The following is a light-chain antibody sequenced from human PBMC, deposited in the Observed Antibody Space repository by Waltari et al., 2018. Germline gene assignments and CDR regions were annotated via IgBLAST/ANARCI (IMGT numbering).Light chain of an antibody. Sequence: DIQMTQSPSSLSASVADRVTITCRASPGINIYLSWYQQKPGKAPKRLIYYASSLSSGVPSRFSGSGSGTDYTLNISSLQPEDIATYYCQQYDNFPLTFGGGTKVEIK. CDR1: PGINIY. CDR3: QQYDNFPLT. J-gene: IGKJ4*01. V-gene: IGKV1-33*01. CDR2: YAS.